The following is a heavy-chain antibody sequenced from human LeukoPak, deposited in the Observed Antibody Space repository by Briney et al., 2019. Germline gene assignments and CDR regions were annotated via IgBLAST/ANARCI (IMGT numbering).Heavy chain of an antibody. CDR2: IYSGDTI. Sequence: GGSLRLSCAASGFTVSSNYMSWVRQAPGKGLEWVSVIYSGDTISYADSVKGRFTISRDYPKNTVYLQMDGLRAEDTAVYYCVRSHARGFDFWGQGTLVTVSS. D-gene: IGHD3-10*01. J-gene: IGHJ4*02. CDR1: GFTVSSNY. V-gene: IGHV3-53*01. CDR3: VRSHARGFDF.